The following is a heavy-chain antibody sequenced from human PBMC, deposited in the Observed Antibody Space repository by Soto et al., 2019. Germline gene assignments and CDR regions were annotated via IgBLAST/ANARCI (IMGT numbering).Heavy chain of an antibody. CDR1: GFTFSSYE. CDR3: ARGNSPVNVY. D-gene: IGHD3-16*02. Sequence: EVQLVESGGGLVQPGGSLRLSCAASGFTFSSYEMNWVRQAPGKGPEWVPYITTSGSTIYYADSVKGRFTISRDNAKNSLYLQMNSLRAEDTAVYYCARGNSPVNVYWGQGTLVTVSS. J-gene: IGHJ4*02. CDR2: ITTSGSTI. V-gene: IGHV3-48*03.